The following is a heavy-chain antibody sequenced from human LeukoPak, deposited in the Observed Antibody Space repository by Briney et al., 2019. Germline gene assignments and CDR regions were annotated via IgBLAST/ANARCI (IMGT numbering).Heavy chain of an antibody. J-gene: IGHJ4*02. CDR1: GFTFSSYG. CDR2: IWYDGSNK. CDR3: ARDLSQSYYDSSGYYFDY. D-gene: IGHD3-22*01. Sequence: GRSLRLSYAASGFTFSSYGMHWVRQAPGKGLEWVAVIWYDGSNKYYADSVKGRFTISRDNSKNTLYLQMNSLRAEDTAVYYCARDLSQSYYDSSGYYFDYWGQGTLVTVSS. V-gene: IGHV3-33*01.